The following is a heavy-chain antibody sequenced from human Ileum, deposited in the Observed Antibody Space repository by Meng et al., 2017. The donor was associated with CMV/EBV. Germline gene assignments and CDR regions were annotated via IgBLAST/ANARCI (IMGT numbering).Heavy chain of an antibody. Sequence: YTFTGYYMHWVRPDPGQGLEWMGWINPNSGGTNYAQKFQGRVTMTRDTSISTAYMELSRLRSDDTAVYYCARGGGYYDFWSGYYADYWGQGTLVTVSS. CDR3: ARGGGYYDFWSGYYADY. J-gene: IGHJ4*02. CDR1: YTFTGYY. V-gene: IGHV1-2*02. D-gene: IGHD3-3*01. CDR2: INPNSGGT.